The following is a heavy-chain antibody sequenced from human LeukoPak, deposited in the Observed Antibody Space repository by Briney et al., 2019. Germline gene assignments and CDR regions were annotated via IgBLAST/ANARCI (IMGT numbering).Heavy chain of an antibody. D-gene: IGHD3-22*01. V-gene: IGHV4-59*08. CDR3: ARRQYYDSSGYWYYFDS. J-gene: IGHJ4*02. CDR1: GGSISSYY. CDR2: IYYSGST. Sequence: PSETLSLTCTVSGGSISSYYWNWIRQPPGKGLEWIGQIYYSGSTNYNPSLKSRVTISVDTSKNQFSLKLSSVTAADTAVYYCARRQYYDSSGYWYYFDSWAREPWSPSPQ.